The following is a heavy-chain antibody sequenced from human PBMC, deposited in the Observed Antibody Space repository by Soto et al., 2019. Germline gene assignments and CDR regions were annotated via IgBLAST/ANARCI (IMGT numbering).Heavy chain of an antibody. J-gene: IGHJ3*02. CDR1: GGTFSGYT. V-gene: IGHV1-69*02. Sequence: SVKVSCKASGGTFSGYTISWVRQAPGQGLEWMGRIIPILGIANYAQKFQGRVTITADKSTSTAYMELSSLRSEDTAVYYCATVGGWPSGDAFDIWGQGKMVTGSS. D-gene: IGHD6-19*01. CDR3: ATVGGWPSGDAFDI. CDR2: IIPILGIA.